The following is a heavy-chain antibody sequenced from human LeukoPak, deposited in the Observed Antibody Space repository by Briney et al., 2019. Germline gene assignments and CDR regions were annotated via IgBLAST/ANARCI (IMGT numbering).Heavy chain of an antibody. CDR1: GFTFSSYG. CDR2: IWYDGSDK. D-gene: IGHD5-24*01. CDR3: ARGRPAPYYYYYYMDV. V-gene: IGHV3-33*01. Sequence: GGSLRLSCAASGFTFSSYGMHWVRQAPGKGLEWVAFIWYDGSDKYYADSVKGRFTISRDNSKNTLYLQMSSLRAEGPAVYYCARGRPAPYYYYYYMDVWGKGTTVTVSS. J-gene: IGHJ6*03.